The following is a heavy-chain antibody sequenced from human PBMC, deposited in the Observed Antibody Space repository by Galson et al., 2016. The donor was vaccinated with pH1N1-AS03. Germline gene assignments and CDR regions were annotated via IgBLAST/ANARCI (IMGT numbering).Heavy chain of an antibody. D-gene: IGHD2-15*01. J-gene: IGHJ3*02. CDR3: AKGYSATPSGTFDI. CDR1: GGTFNTYA. V-gene: IGHV1-69*04. CDR2: IIPMLNIP. Sequence: SVKVSCKASGGTFNTYAISWVRQAPGQGLEWMGRIIPMLNIPDYAQKFQVRVTITADKSTNTAYMELTNLRSDDTALYYCAKGYSATPSGTFDIWGQGTMVTFSS.